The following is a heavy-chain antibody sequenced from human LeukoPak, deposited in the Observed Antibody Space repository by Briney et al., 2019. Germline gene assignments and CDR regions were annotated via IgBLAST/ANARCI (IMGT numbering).Heavy chain of an antibody. CDR1: GGSISSSSYY. CDR2: IYYSGST. J-gene: IGHJ6*03. Sequence: KTSETLSLTCTVSGGSISSSSYYWGWIRQPPGKGLEWIGTIYYSGSTYYSPSLKSRVTISVDTSQNQFSLTVNSVTAADTAVYYCARLYYYYYYMDVWGKGTTVTVSS. V-gene: IGHV4-39*01. CDR3: ARLYYYYYYMDV.